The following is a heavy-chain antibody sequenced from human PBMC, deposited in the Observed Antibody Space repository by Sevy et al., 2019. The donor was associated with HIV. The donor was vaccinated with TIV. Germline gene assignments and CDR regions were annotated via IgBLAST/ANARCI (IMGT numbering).Heavy chain of an antibody. J-gene: IGHJ3*02. Sequence: GGSLRLSCAASGFTFSSYGMHWVRQAPGKGLEWVAVISYDGSNKYYADSVKGRFTISRDNSKNRLYLQMNSLRAEDTAVYYCAKDLMGLTTYAFDIWGQGTMVTVSS. CDR2: ISYDGSNK. CDR3: AKDLMGLTTYAFDI. CDR1: GFTFSSYG. D-gene: IGHD4-17*01. V-gene: IGHV3-30*18.